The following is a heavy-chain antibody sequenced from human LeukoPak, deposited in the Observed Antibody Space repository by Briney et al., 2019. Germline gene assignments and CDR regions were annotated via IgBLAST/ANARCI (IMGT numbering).Heavy chain of an antibody. CDR2: INHSGST. J-gene: IGHJ4*02. Sequence: PSETLSLTCAVYGGSFSGYYWSWIRQPPGKGLEWIGEINHSGSTNYNPSLKSRVTISVDTSKNQFSLKLSSVTAADTAVYYCARGYRYGRHYFDYWGQGTLVTVSS. CDR1: GGSFSGYY. D-gene: IGHD3-10*01. V-gene: IGHV4-34*01. CDR3: ARGYRYGRHYFDY.